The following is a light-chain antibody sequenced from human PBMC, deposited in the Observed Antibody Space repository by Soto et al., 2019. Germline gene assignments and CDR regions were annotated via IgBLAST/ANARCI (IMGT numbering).Light chain of an antibody. V-gene: IGKV3-15*01. CDR2: RAS. CDR3: QQYDKWPPIT. Sequence: EVVLTQSPATLSVSPGERATLSCRASQSVVENLAWYQQKPGQAPRLLIYRASTRATGVPDRFSGAGSGTEFTLTIRSLQSEDFEVYYCQQYDKWPPITFGQGTRLEIK. CDR1: QSVVEN. J-gene: IGKJ5*01.